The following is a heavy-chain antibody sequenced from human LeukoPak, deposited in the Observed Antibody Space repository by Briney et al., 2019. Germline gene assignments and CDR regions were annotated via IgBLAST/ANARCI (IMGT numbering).Heavy chain of an antibody. D-gene: IGHD3-3*01. CDR2: IKEDGSER. V-gene: IGHV3-7*03. CDR3: AKDLLERSYDY. J-gene: IGHJ4*02. Sequence: GSLRLFCDGSAFIFSGHWMNWVRQTPGKGLEWVASIKEDGSERQYVDSVKGRFSISRDNTKGSLFLQLNSLRAEDTAVYYCAKDLLERSYDYWGQGTLVTVSS. CDR1: AFIFSGHW.